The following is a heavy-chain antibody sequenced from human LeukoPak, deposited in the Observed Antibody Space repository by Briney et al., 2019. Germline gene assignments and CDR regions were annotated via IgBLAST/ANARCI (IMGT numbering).Heavy chain of an antibody. CDR1: GFTFSSYA. D-gene: IGHD3-10*01. J-gene: IGHJ6*02. V-gene: IGHV3-23*01. CDR2: ISGSGGST. Sequence: GGSLRLSCAASGFTFSSYAMSWVRQAPGKGLEWVSAISGSGGSTYYADSVKGRFTISRDNSKNTLYLQMNSLRAEDTAVYYCARASMVRGYYGMDVWGQGTTVTVSS. CDR3: ARASMVRGYYGMDV.